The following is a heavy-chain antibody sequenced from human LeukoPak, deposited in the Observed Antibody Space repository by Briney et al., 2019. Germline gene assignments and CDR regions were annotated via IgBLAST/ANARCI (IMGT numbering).Heavy chain of an antibody. CDR2: IYYSGRT. J-gene: IGHJ3*01. V-gene: IGHV4-59*08. Sequence: PSESLSLTCTVSGGSINTYYWSWIRQPPGKGLEWIGYIYYSGRTNYNSSLKSRVTISIDTSKNQFSLRLSSVTAADTAVYYCASLGSFHVWGQGTMVTVSS. CDR1: GGSINTYY. CDR3: ASLGSFHV. D-gene: IGHD7-27*01.